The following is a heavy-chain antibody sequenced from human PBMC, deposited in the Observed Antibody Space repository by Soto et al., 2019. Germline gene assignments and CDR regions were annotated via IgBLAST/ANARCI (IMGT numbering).Heavy chain of an antibody. CDR1: GFSFSSSW. V-gene: IGHV3-7*03. Sequence: EVQLVESGGGLVQPGGSLRLSCAASGFSFSSSWMSWIRQAPGKGLEWVACMDLDGSHKYYGDSVKGRFTISRDNGENSVYLQMDSLRVEDTAVYYCARDRGPNTNDYWGRGTLVTVSS. CDR3: ARDRGPNTNDY. CDR2: MDLDGSHK. D-gene: IGHD7-27*01. J-gene: IGHJ4*02.